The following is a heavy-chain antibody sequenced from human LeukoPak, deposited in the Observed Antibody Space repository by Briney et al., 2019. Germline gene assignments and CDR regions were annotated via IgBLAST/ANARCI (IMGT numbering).Heavy chain of an antibody. Sequence: SETLSLTCTVSGGSISGYYWSWIRQPPGKGLEWIGEINHSGSTNYNPSLKSRVTISVDTSKNQFSLKPSSVTAADTAVYYCARGQGALLWFGEYYYFDYWGQGTLVTVSS. CDR2: INHSGST. J-gene: IGHJ4*02. CDR1: GGSISGYY. V-gene: IGHV4-34*01. D-gene: IGHD3-10*01. CDR3: ARGQGALLWFGEYYYFDY.